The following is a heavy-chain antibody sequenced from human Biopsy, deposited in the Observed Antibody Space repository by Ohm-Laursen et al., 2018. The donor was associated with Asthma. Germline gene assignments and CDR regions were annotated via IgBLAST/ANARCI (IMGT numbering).Heavy chain of an antibody. CDR2: ISSSSSYI. D-gene: IGHD4-17*01. V-gene: IGHV3-21*04. J-gene: IGHJ6*02. CDR1: GFTFRTYS. CDR3: ARGGYYGDRRHHNGLDV. Sequence: SLRLSCAASGFTFRTYSMSWVRQAPGKGLEWVSSISSSSSYIYYADSVKGRFTISRDNAENSLCLQMNSLRTEDTAVYYCARGGYYGDRRHHNGLDVWGQGTTVTVSS.